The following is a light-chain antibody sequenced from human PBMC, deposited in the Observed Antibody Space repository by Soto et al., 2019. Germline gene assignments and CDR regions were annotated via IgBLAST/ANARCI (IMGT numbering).Light chain of an antibody. CDR3: YHTYSPPLT. J-gene: IGKJ4*01. Sequence: EIQMTHSPSSLSASVGDRVTITCRASQTITNYLNWYQQKPGKTPKLLIYHASNLQTGVPSRFSGSGSGTDFTLTITSLHPGDFATYFCYHTYSPPLTCGGGTKTEIK. CDR1: QTITNY. CDR2: HAS. V-gene: IGKV1-39*01.